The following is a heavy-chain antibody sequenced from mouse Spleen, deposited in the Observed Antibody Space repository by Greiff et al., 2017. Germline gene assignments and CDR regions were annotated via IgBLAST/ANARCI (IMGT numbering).Heavy chain of an antibody. Sequence: VQLQQSGAELVRPGASVKLSCTASGFTFNDYYMHWVKQRPEQGLEWIGRIDPEDGDTDYAAKFQGKATMTADTSSNTAYLQLSSLTSEDTAVYYCAAGATGHWYFDVWGTGTTVTVSS. V-gene: IGHV14-1*01. CDR2: IDPEDGDT. CDR3: AAGATGHWYFDV. J-gene: IGHJ1*03. CDR1: GFTFNDYY. D-gene: IGHD1-1*01.